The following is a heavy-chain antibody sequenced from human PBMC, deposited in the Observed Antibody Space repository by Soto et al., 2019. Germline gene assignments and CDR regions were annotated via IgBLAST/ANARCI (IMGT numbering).Heavy chain of an antibody. J-gene: IGHJ4*02. CDR2: IYYSGST. Sequence: SETLSLTCTVSGGSVSSGSYYWSWIRQPPGKGLEWIGYIYYSGSTNYNPSLKSRVTISVDTSKNQFSLKLSSVTAADTAVYYCARVARAFRYSSGTAAGYYFDYWGQGTLVTVSS. CDR1: GGSVSSGSYY. V-gene: IGHV4-61*01. D-gene: IGHD6-19*01. CDR3: ARVARAFRYSSGTAAGYYFDY.